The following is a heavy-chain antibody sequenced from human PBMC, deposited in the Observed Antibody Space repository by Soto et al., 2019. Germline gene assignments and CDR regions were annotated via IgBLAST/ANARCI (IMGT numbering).Heavy chain of an antibody. V-gene: IGHV4-38-2*01. CDR2: LVPGGNT. D-gene: IGHD2-15*01. CDR3: ARARWYDAFDA. CDR1: GIFFTAGRY. Sequence: SGTLSLPGAVSGIFFTAGRYWGWGRKPSGKGPELIGSLVPGGNTSYNPSLKSRVTISVDMSKNQFSLKLNCVPAADTAVDYCARARWYDAFDAWGQGTGATVS. J-gene: IGHJ3*01.